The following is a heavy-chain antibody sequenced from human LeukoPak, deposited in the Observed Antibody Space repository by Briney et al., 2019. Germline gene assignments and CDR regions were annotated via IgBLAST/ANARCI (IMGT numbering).Heavy chain of an antibody. CDR1: GFTFSSYE. J-gene: IGHJ6*03. V-gene: IGHV3-48*03. Sequence: PGGSLRLSCAASGFTFSSYEMNWVRQAPGKGLEWVSYISSSGSTIYYADSVKGRFTISRDNAKNSLYLQMNSLRAEDTAVYYCARDGSSSWYNLGANYYYMDVWGKGTTVTISS. D-gene: IGHD6-13*01. CDR3: ARDGSSSWYNLGANYYYMDV. CDR2: ISSSGSTI.